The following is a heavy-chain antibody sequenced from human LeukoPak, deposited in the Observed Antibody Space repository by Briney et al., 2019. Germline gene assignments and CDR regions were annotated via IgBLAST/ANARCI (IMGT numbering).Heavy chain of an antibody. CDR1: GYTFTSYD. CDR3: AREASGSYYQNDY. Sequence: ASVKVSCKASGYTFTSYDINWVRQATGQELEWMGWMNPNSGNTGYAQKFQGRVTMTRNTSISTAYMELSSLRSEDTAVYYCAREASGSYYQNDYWGQGTLVTVSS. V-gene: IGHV1-8*01. CDR2: MNPNSGNT. D-gene: IGHD1-26*01. J-gene: IGHJ4*02.